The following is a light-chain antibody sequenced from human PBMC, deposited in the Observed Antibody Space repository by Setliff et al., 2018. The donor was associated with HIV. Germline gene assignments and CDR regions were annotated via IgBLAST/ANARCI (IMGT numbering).Light chain of an antibody. J-gene: IGLJ1*01. Sequence: LTQPPSVSGAPGQRVTISCTGSSSNIGAAYDVQWYQQLPGTAPKVLIYGNSNRPSGVPDRFSGSKSGTSASLAITGLQAEDEADYYCQSYDSSLSGYVFGTGTKGTVL. CDR2: GNS. CDR1: SSNIGAAYD. CDR3: QSYDSSLSGYV. V-gene: IGLV1-40*01.